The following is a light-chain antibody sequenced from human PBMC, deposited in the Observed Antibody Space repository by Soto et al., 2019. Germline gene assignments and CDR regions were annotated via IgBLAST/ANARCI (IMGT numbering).Light chain of an antibody. CDR1: QSISNY. Sequence: IQMTQSPSSLSASVGDRVTITCRASQSISNYLNWYQQKPGKAPNLLIYTASTLQSGVPSRFSGSGSGTDFTLTISNLQPEDFATYYCQQTYSPLTFGGGTKVDIK. J-gene: IGKJ4*01. V-gene: IGKV1-39*01. CDR3: QQTYSPLT. CDR2: TAS.